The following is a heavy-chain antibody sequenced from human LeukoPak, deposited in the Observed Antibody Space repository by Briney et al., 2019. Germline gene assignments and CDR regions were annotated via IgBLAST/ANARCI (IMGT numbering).Heavy chain of an antibody. CDR3: ARSPTVTDAYFQH. CDR2: ITSYNGNT. D-gene: IGHD4-17*01. J-gene: IGHJ1*01. Sequence: GASVKVSCRASGYTFINYGINWVRQAPGQGLEWMGWITSYNGNTNYAQKLQGRVTMTTDTSTSTVYMELSSLRSEDTAVYYCARSPTVTDAYFQHWGQGTLVTVSS. CDR1: GYTFINYG. V-gene: IGHV1-18*01.